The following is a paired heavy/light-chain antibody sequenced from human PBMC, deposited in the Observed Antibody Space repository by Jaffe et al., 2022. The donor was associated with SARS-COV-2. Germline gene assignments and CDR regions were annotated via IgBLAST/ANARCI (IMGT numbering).Heavy chain of an antibody. CDR1: GYRFTDYW. CDR3: ARGDVDTPWASDY. J-gene: IGHJ4*02. D-gene: IGHD5-18*01. CDR2: IDPSDSYT. Sequence: EVQLVQSGAEVKKPGESLRISCKGSGYRFTDYWINWVRQMPGKGLEWMGRIDPSDSYTNYSPSFQGHVTISADKSISTAYLQWSSLKASDTAMYYCARGDVDTPWASDYWGQGTLVTVSS. V-gene: IGHV5-10-1*03.
Light chain of an antibody. CDR1: SSDVGGYNY. Sequence: QSALTQPRSVSGSPGQSVTISCTGTSSDVGGYNYVSWYQQHPGKAPKLMIYDVSKRPSGVPDRFSGSKSGNTASLTISGLQAEDEADYYCCSYAGSYTRVFGGGTKLTVL. V-gene: IGLV2-11*01. CDR3: CSYAGSYTRV. CDR2: DVS. J-gene: IGLJ3*02.